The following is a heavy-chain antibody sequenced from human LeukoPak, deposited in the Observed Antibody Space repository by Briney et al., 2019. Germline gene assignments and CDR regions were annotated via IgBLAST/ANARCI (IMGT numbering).Heavy chain of an antibody. CDR3: ARLRVRGYGYGPWEGPTWLDY. CDR1: GGSISSYY. D-gene: IGHD5-18*01. CDR2: IYYSGST. V-gene: IGHV4-59*01. J-gene: IGHJ4*02. Sequence: SETLSLTCTVSGGSISSYYWSWIRQPPGKGLEWIGYIYYSGSTNYNPSLKSRVTISVDTSKNQFSLKVNSVTAADTAVYYCARLRVRGYGYGPWEGPTWLDYWGQGTLVTVSS.